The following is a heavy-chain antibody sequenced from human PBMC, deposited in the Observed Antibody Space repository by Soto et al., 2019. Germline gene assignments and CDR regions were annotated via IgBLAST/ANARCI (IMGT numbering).Heavy chain of an antibody. D-gene: IGHD3-3*01. V-gene: IGHV3-66*01. Sequence: GGSLRLSCAASGFTVSSNYMSWVRQAPGKGLEWVSVIYSGGSTYYADSVKGRFTISRDNSKNTLYLQMNSLRAEDTAVYYCASEVLRFLEWSLPDVWGKGTTVTVSS. CDR2: IYSGGST. CDR3: ASEVLRFLEWSLPDV. J-gene: IGHJ6*04. CDR1: GFTVSSNY.